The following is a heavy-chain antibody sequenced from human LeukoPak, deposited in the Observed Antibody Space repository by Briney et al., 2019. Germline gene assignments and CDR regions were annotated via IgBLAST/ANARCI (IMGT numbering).Heavy chain of an antibody. V-gene: IGHV3-33*01. Sequence: PGGSLRLSCAASGFTFSGYGMHWVRQAPGKGLEWVAVIWYDGSNKYYADSVKGRFTISRDNSKNTLYLQMNSLRAEDTAVYYCARESRYCSSTSCYAFDYWGQGTLVTVSS. J-gene: IGHJ4*02. CDR3: ARESRYCSSTSCYAFDY. CDR1: GFTFSGYG. CDR2: IWYDGSNK. D-gene: IGHD2-2*01.